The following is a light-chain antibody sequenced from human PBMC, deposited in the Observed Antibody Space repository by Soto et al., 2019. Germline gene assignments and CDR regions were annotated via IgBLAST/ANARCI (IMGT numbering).Light chain of an antibody. Sequence: QSALTQPASVSGSPGQSITISCTGTSSDVGGYNYVSWSQQHPGKAPKLMIYEVSNRPSGVSNRFSGSKSGNTASLTISGLQAEDEADHYCSSYTTTNTYVFGTGTKVTV. V-gene: IGLV2-14*01. CDR2: EVS. CDR1: SSDVGGYNY. CDR3: SSYTTTNTYV. J-gene: IGLJ1*01.